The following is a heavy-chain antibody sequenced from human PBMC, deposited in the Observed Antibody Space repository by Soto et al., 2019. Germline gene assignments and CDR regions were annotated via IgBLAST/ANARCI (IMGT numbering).Heavy chain of an antibody. V-gene: IGHV4-39*01. CDR2: IYYTGNT. CDR1: GGSISSSSFY. CDR3: ARPTIFGVGPTDAFDF. Sequence: QLLESGPGLVKPSETLSLTCTVSGGSISSSSFYWGWLRQPPGKGLEWIGGIYYTGNTYYNPSLKSRVTISVDTSKNQFSLKMSSVTAADTSVYYCARPTIFGVGPTDAFDFWGQGTLVTVSS. J-gene: IGHJ3*01. D-gene: IGHD3-3*01.